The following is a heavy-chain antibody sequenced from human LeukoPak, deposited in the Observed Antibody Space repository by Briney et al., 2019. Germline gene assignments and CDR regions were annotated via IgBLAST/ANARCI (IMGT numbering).Heavy chain of an antibody. J-gene: IGHJ4*02. Sequence: GGSLRLSCAASGFTFSSYEMNWVRQAPGKGLEWVSYISSSGSTIYYADSVKGRFTIPRDNAKNSLYLQMNSLRAEDTAVYYCARYDYVWGTHGYWGQGTLVTVSS. D-gene: IGHD3-16*01. CDR1: GFTFSSYE. CDR3: ARYDYVWGTHGY. V-gene: IGHV3-48*03. CDR2: ISSSGSTI.